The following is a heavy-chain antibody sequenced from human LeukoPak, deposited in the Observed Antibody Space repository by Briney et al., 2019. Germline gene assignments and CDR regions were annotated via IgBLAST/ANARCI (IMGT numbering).Heavy chain of an antibody. CDR1: GGTFSSYA. V-gene: IGHV1-69*13. Sequence: ASVKVSCKASGGTFSSYAISWVRQAPGQGLEWMGGIIPIFGTANYAQKFQGRVTITADESTSTAYMELSSLRSEDTAVYYCAKVRNWNYDFWSGYYWGPNISSYYYGMAAWAKGPRSPSP. CDR2: IIPIFGTA. D-gene: IGHD3-3*01. CDR3: AKVRNWNYDFWSGYYWGPNISSYYYGMAA. J-gene: IGHJ6*02.